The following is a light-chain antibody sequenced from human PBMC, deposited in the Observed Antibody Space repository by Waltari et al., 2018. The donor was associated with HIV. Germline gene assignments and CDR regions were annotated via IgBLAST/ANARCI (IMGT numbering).Light chain of an antibody. CDR1: QNIGNN. CDR3: QQSHSRPLT. CDR2: ASS. Sequence: DIQMTQSPSSLSASVGDRVTITCRPSQNIGNNLIWYQQKPGKAPKLLIYASSSLQNGVPTMFSGSGSATHFTLTISSLQPEDFATYHCQQSHSRPLTFGQGTKVEI. J-gene: IGKJ1*01. V-gene: IGKV1-39*01.